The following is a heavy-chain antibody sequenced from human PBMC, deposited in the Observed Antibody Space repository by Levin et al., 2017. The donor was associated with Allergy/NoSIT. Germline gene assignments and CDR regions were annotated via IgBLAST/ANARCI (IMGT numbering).Heavy chain of an antibody. V-gene: IGHV1-18*01. J-gene: IGHJ4*02. CDR1: GYTFNNHG. CDR2: ISAYNGDT. D-gene: IGHD1-1*01. CDR3: ARAERLSTLTGGIDY. Sequence: ASVKVSCKASGYTFNNHGISWVRQAPGQGLEWMGWISAYNGDTNYAQNFQGRVTLTTDTSTTTAYMELSSLRFDDSAVYYCARAERLSTLTGGIDYWGQGTLVTVSS.